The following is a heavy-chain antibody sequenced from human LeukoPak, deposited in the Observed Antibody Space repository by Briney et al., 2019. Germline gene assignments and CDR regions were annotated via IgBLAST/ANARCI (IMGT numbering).Heavy chain of an antibody. Sequence: GGSLRLSCAASGFIFSSYGMHWVRQAPDKGLEWVAFIRYDGSRKYYADSVKGRFTISRDNSKNTLYLQMNSLRAEDTAVYYCARDLVVARDAFDIWGQGTMVTVSS. CDR2: IRYDGSRK. D-gene: IGHD2-21*01. V-gene: IGHV3-30*02. CDR3: ARDLVVARDAFDI. J-gene: IGHJ3*02. CDR1: GFIFSSYG.